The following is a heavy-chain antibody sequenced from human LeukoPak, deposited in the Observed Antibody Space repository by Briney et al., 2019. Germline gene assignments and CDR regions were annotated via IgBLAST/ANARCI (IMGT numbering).Heavy chain of an antibody. CDR3: ARVVGATYVNWFDP. CDR2: IYISGST. Sequence: PSETLSLTCTVSGGSISSGSYYWSWIRQPAGKGLEWIGRIYISGSTNYNPSLKSRVTISVDTSKNQFSLKLSSVTAADTAMYYCARVVGATYVNWFDPWGQGTLVTVSS. D-gene: IGHD1-26*01. CDR1: GGSISSGSYY. V-gene: IGHV4-61*02. J-gene: IGHJ5*02.